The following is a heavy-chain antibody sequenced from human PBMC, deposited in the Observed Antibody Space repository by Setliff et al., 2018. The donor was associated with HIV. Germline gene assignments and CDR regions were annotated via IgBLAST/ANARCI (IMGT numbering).Heavy chain of an antibody. D-gene: IGHD2-2*01. V-gene: IGHV4-39*01. CDR1: GGSISSHY. J-gene: IGHJ6*03. CDR3: GNQAVVPADMDYYYYIDV. CDR2: IHESGST. Sequence: SETLSLTCTVSGGSISSHYWGWIRQPPGKGLEWIGSIHESGSTHYNPSLKSRVTISVDTSKNQFSLKLSSVTAADTAVYYCGNQAVVPADMDYYYYIDVWGKGTTVTVSS.